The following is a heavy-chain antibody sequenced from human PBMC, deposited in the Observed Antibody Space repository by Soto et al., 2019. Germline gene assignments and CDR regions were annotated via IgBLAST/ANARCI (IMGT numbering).Heavy chain of an antibody. CDR2: IATYNSNK. CDR1: GDTFTNFG. V-gene: IGHV1-18*01. J-gene: IGHJ5*02. D-gene: IGHD3-10*01. CDR3: ARVLRGVVNWFDP. Sequence: ASVKVSCKTSGDTFTNFGLSWVRQAPGQGLEWMGWIATYNSNKNYAQKFQGRLTLTTDTSTSTGYMELKSLEYDDTAVYYCARVLRGVVNWFDPRSQGTLVTVSS.